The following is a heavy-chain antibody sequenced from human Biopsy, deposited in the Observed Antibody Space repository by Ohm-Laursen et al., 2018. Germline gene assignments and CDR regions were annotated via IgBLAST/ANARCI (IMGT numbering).Heavy chain of an antibody. CDR3: ARLTGDPSY. J-gene: IGHJ4*02. CDR1: GGSIKSCY. D-gene: IGHD7-27*01. Sequence: SDTLSLTWTVSGGSIKSCYWNWIRQSPGKGLEWIGFIYYTGHTNYNPSLKSRATISVDTSKNQFSLKVISVTAADTAVYYCARLTGDPSYWGQGILVTVSS. V-gene: IGHV4-59*07. CDR2: IYYTGHT.